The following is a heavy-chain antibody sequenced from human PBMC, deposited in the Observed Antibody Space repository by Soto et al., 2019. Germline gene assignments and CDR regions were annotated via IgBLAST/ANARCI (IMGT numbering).Heavy chain of an antibody. D-gene: IGHD3-3*02. CDR1: GGTFGNSA. J-gene: IGHJ6*02. CDR2: IIPIFSTP. V-gene: IGHV1-69*12. Sequence: QVQLVQSGAEVKKPGSSVTVSCKASGGTFGNSAISWVRQAPGQGLEWMGGIIPIFSTPDYAQKFQGRGTITANESTTTAYMELTSLRSDDTAVYYWARDTDRQQLAGNYYSAIDVWGQGTTVTVSS. CDR3: ARDTDRQQLAGNYYSAIDV.